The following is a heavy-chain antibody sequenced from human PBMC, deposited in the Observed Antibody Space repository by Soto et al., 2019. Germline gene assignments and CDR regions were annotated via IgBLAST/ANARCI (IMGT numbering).Heavy chain of an antibody. CDR1: GYTFTSYA. D-gene: IGHD5-12*01. V-gene: IGHV1-3*01. Sequence: ASVKVSCKASGYTFTSYAMHWVRQAPGQRLEWMGWINAGNGNTKYSQKFQGRVTITRDTSASTAYMELSSLRSEDTAVYYCARDMTDIVATRNYYYYYMDVWGKGTTVTVSS. CDR3: ARDMTDIVATRNYYYYYMDV. CDR2: INAGNGNT. J-gene: IGHJ6*03.